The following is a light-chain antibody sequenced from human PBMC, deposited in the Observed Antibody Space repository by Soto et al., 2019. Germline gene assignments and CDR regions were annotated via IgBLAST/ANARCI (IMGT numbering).Light chain of an antibody. CDR3: TSYTNTSLLRTV. CDR2: EVT. J-gene: IGLJ1*01. CDR1: SGDVGGYGY. V-gene: IGLV2-14*01. Sequence: QSALTQPASVSGSPGQSITISCTGSSGDVGGYGYVSWYQQHPGKAPKLIIYEVTKRPSGVSNRFSGSKSGNTASLTISGLQSDDEAGYYCTSYTNTSLLRTVFGTGTKVTVL.